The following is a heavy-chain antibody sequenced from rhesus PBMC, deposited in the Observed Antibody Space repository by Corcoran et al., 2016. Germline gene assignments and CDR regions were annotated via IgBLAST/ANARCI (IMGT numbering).Heavy chain of an antibody. CDR3: ARSYYNIWTGYYFDY. Sequence: EVQLVESGGGWVQPGGSLRLSCAASGFTLDDYALHWVRQAPGKGLEWVSGISWSGGSTYYADSVKGQFTISRDNAKNSLYLQMGSLRAEDTALYYCARSYYNIWTGYYFDYWGQGVLVTVSS. CDR1: GFTLDDYA. CDR2: ISWSGGST. V-gene: IGHV3-201*01. J-gene: IGHJ4*01. D-gene: IGHD3-3*01.